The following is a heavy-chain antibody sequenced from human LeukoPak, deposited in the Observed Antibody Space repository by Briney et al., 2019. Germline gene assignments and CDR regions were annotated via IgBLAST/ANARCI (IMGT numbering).Heavy chain of an antibody. CDR2: IYHSGST. CDR3: AREAAWNYGTQVVNWFDP. Sequence: SETLSLTCTVSGGSISSYYWSWIRQPPGKGLEWIGSIYHSGSTYYNPSLKSRVTISVDTSKNQFSLKLSSVTAADTAVYYCAREAAWNYGTQVVNWFDPWGQGTLVTVSS. J-gene: IGHJ5*02. CDR1: GGSISSYY. V-gene: IGHV4-38-2*02. D-gene: IGHD1-7*01.